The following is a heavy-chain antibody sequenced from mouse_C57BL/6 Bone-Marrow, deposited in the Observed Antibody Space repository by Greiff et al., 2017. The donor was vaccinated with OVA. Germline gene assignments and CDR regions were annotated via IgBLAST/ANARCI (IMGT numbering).Heavy chain of an antibody. J-gene: IGHJ2*01. CDR2: INPGSGGT. V-gene: IGHV1-54*01. CDR1: GYAFTNYL. D-gene: IGHD1-1*01. Sequence: QVQLQQSGAELVRPGTSVKVSCKASGYAFTNYLIEWVKQRPGQGLEWIGVINPGSGGTNYNGKFKGKATLTADKSSSTAYMQLSSLTSEDSAVYFCARLSYYYLDYWGQGTTLTVSS. CDR3: ARLSYYYLDY.